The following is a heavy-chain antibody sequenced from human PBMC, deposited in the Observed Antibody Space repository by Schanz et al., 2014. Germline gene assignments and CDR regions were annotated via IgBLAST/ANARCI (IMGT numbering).Heavy chain of an antibody. Sequence: QLQLQESGSGLVKPSHTLSLTCGVSGGSISSGGSSWNWIRLPPGKGLEWIGYIYHSGSTYYNPSLKSRVTISVDRSKNQFSLILTSVTAADTAVYYCARSPGDFPGWFDSWGQGTLXTVSS. CDR1: GGSISSGGSS. CDR3: ARSPGDFPGWFDS. J-gene: IGHJ5*01. D-gene: IGHD4-17*01. V-gene: IGHV4-30-2*01. CDR2: IYHSGST.